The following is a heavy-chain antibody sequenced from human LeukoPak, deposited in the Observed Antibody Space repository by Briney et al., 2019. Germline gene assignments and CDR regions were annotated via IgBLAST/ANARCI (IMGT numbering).Heavy chain of an antibody. Sequence: SETLSLTCTVSGGSIISSSYYWGWIRQPPGKGLEWIGSIYYSGSTYYNPSLKSRVTISVDTSKNQFSLKLSSVTAADTAVYYCARDDARDPSPWSQGTLVTVSS. CDR3: ARDDARDPSP. CDR1: GGSIISSSYY. J-gene: IGHJ4*02. D-gene: IGHD2-2*01. CDR2: IYYSGST. V-gene: IGHV4-39*07.